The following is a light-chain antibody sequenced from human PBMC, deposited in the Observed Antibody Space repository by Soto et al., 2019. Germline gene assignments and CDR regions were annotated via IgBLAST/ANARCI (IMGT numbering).Light chain of an antibody. Sequence: DIQMTQSPSTLSASVGDRVTITCRASQSIDDWLAWYQQKPGRDPKLLLYQASSLQSGVPSRFSGSRSGTEFTLTISSLQPDDFATYYCQQYRSYSWTFGQGSKVEIK. CDR1: QSIDDW. CDR3: QQYRSYSWT. V-gene: IGKV1-5*03. CDR2: QAS. J-gene: IGKJ1*01.